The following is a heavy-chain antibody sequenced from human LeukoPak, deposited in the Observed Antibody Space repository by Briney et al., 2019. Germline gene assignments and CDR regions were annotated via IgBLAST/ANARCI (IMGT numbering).Heavy chain of an antibody. V-gene: IGHV3-23*01. CDR1: GFTFRSYG. D-gene: IGHD3-22*01. CDR2: ITNSGGRT. CDR3: AKAGDYYDSSAWFDP. Sequence: PGGSLRLSCAASGFTFRSYGMSWVRQAPGKGLEWVSTITNSGGRTYYADSVKGRFTISRDNSKNTMFLQMNSVRAEDTAVYYCAKAGDYYDSSAWFDPWGQGTLVTVSS. J-gene: IGHJ5*02.